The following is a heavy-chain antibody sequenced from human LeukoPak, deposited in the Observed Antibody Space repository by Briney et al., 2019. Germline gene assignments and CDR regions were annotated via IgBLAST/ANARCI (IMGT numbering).Heavy chain of an antibody. V-gene: IGHV4-34*01. D-gene: IGHD6-13*01. CDR2: INHSGST. Sequence: PSETLSLTCAVYGGSFSGYYWSWIRQPPGKGLEWIGEINHSGSTNYNPSLRSRVTISVDTSKNQFSLKLSSVTAADTAVYYCARQGHSSSWSYYFDYWGQGTLVTVSS. CDR1: GGSFSGYY. CDR3: ARQGHSSSWSYYFDY. J-gene: IGHJ4*02.